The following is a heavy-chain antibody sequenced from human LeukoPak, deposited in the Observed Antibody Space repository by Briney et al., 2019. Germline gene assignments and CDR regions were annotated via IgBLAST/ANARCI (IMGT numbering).Heavy chain of an antibody. CDR2: ISGSGGST. D-gene: IGHD2-15*01. Sequence: PGGSLRLSCAASGFTFSSYAMSWVRQAPGKGLEWVSAISGSGGSTYYADSVKGRFTISRDNSKNTLYLQMNSLRAEDTAVYYCAKDILGYCSGGSCFRDAFDIWGQGTMVTVSS. CDR3: AKDILGYCSGGSCFRDAFDI. V-gene: IGHV3-23*01. J-gene: IGHJ3*02. CDR1: GFTFSSYA.